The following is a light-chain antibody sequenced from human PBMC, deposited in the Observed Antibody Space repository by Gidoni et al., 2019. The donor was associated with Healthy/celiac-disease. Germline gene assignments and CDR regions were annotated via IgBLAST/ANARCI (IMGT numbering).Light chain of an antibody. Sequence: EIVLTQSPATLSLSPGERATLSGRASQSVSSYLAWYQQKPGQAPRLLIYDASNRATGIPARFSGSGSGTDFTLTISSLAPEDFAVYYCQQRSNWLTFGGGTKVEIK. J-gene: IGKJ4*01. CDR2: DAS. CDR1: QSVSSY. CDR3: QQRSNWLT. V-gene: IGKV3-11*01.